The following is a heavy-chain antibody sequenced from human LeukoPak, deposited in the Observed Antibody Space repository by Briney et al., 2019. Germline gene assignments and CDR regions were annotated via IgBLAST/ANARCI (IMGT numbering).Heavy chain of an antibody. V-gene: IGHV3-74*01. CDR1: GFTVSSNY. CDR2: INSDGSST. Sequence: GGSLRLSCAASGFTVSSNYMSWVRQAPGKGLVWVSRINSDGSSTSYADSVKGRFTISRDNAKNTLYLQMNSLRAEDTAVYYCARVGTQGVDYWGQGTLVTVSS. CDR3: ARVGTQGVDY. J-gene: IGHJ4*02. D-gene: IGHD7-27*01.